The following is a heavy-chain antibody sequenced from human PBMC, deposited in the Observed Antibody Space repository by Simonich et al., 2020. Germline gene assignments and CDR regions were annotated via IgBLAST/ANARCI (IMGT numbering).Heavy chain of an antibody. Sequence: QVQLVQSGAEVKKPGSSVKVSCKASGGTFSSYAISWVRQAPGQGLEWIGRINPILGIANYAQKFQGRGTITADKSTSTAYMERSSLRSEDTAVYYCARTNTMRELDTMVRGVDYFDYWGQGTLVTVSS. CDR2: INPILGIA. J-gene: IGHJ4*02. D-gene: IGHD3-10*01. CDR3: ARTNTMRELDTMVRGVDYFDY. CDR1: GGTFSSYA. V-gene: IGHV1-69*09.